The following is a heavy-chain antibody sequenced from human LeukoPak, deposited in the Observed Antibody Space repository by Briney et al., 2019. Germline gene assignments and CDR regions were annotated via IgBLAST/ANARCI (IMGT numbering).Heavy chain of an antibody. J-gene: IGHJ4*02. CDR3: AKDRHGTGYYDSSGYWNY. D-gene: IGHD3-22*01. CDR1: GFTFSNYA. Sequence: TGGSLRLSCAASGFTFSNYAMSWVRQAPGKGLEWVSAISGSAGGTYYADSVKGRFTISRDNSKNTLYLQMNSLRAEDTAVYYCAKDRHGTGYYDSSGYWNYWGQGTLVTVSS. V-gene: IGHV3-23*01. CDR2: ISGSAGGT.